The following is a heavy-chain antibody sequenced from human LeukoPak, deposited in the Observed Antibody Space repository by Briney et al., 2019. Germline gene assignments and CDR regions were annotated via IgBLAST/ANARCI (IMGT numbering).Heavy chain of an antibody. CDR2: LSDSAVSS. Sequence: GGSLRLSCAVSGFTFSTCAMNWVRQAPGKGLEWVSSLSDSAVSSYYADSVKGRFTISRDNSKNTLYLQMKSLRAEDTATYYCAKAPDSSGFPSYFDSWGQGTLVAVSS. CDR3: AKAPDSSGFPSYFDS. V-gene: IGHV3-23*01. J-gene: IGHJ4*02. CDR1: GFTFSTCA. D-gene: IGHD3-22*01.